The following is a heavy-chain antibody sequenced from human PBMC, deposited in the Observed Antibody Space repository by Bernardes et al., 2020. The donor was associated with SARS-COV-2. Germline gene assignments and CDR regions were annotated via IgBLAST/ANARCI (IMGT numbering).Heavy chain of an antibody. V-gene: IGHV4-39*01. CDR2: LFYTGST. D-gene: IGHD2-15*01. J-gene: IGHJ4*02. CDR3: ATLRLQGRGPGVLDF. CDR1: GGPISSGDHY. Sequence: SETLSLTCIVSGGPISSGDHYWGWIRQPPGKGLEWIGSLFYTGSTYYNPSLKSRLTFSIDTSKNQFSLKLGSVTAQDTATYYCATLRLQGRGPGVLDFWGQGTLVTVSS.